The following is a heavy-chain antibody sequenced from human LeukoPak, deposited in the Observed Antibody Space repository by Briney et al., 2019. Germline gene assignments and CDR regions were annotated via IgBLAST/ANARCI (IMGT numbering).Heavy chain of an antibody. Sequence: ASLKVSCKASGYTFTGYYMHWVRQAPGQRLEWMGWINPNSGGTNYAQKFQGRVTMTRDTSISTAYMELSRLRSDDTAVYYCARDLVATWDIVVVPTRFDPWGQGTLVTVSS. D-gene: IGHD2-2*01. CDR2: INPNSGGT. V-gene: IGHV1-2*02. J-gene: IGHJ5*02. CDR3: ARDLVATWDIVVVPTRFDP. CDR1: GYTFTGYY.